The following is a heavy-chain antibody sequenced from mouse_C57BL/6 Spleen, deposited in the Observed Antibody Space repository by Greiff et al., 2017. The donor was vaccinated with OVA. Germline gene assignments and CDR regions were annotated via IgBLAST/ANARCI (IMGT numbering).Heavy chain of an antibody. J-gene: IGHJ2*01. Sequence: EVKLVEFGGGLVQPGASLRLSCAAFGFTFTDYYMSWVRQPPGKAPEWLALIRNKTNGYTTEYTASVKGRFTNSRDNSQNILYLQMNTLRAEASATYYCVKAPNWRTGVYFDYWGQGTTLTVSS. D-gene: IGHD4-1*02. CDR1: GFTFTDYY. CDR2: IRNKTNGYTT. CDR3: VKAPNWRTGVYFDY. V-gene: IGHV7-4*01.